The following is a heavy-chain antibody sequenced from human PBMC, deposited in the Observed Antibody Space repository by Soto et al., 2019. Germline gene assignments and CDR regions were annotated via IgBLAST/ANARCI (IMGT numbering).Heavy chain of an antibody. V-gene: IGHV1-69*13. Sequence: ASVKVSCKASGGTFSSYAISWVRQAPGQGLEWMGGIIPIFGTANYAQKFQGRVTITADESTSTAYMELSSLRSEDTAVYYCARFMGVARRRLHSHWYFDLWGRGTLVTVSS. CDR1: GGTFSSYA. D-gene: IGHD4-17*01. CDR3: ARFMGVARRRLHSHWYFDL. CDR2: IIPIFGTA. J-gene: IGHJ2*01.